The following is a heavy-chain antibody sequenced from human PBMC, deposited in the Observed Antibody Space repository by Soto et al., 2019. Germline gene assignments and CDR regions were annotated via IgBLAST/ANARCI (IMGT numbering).Heavy chain of an antibody. D-gene: IGHD3-3*01. Sequence: QVQLVESGGGVVQPGRSLRLSCAASGFTFSRHTMHWVRQAPGKGLEWVAAISDDGSNTYYADSVKGRFTISRDNSKNTLYLQMNSLSSEDTAVHHCAREVYYEVWSAFDTHAYYFEDWGQGTLVTVSS. V-gene: IGHV3-30-3*01. CDR1: GFTFSRHT. CDR3: AREVYYEVWSAFDTHAYYFED. CDR2: ISDDGSNT. J-gene: IGHJ4*02.